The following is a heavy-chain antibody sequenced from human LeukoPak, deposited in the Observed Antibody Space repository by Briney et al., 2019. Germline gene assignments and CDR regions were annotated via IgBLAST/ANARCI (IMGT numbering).Heavy chain of an antibody. CDR3: ARLSLSSSWSLDY. V-gene: IGHV4-34*01. J-gene: IGHJ4*02. CDR1: GGSFSGYY. Sequence: SETLSLTSAVYGGSFSGYYWSWIRQPPGKGLEWIGEINHSGSTNYNPSLKSRVTISVDTSKNQFSLKLSSVTAADTAVYYCARLSLSSSWSLDYWGQGTLVTVSS. D-gene: IGHD6-13*01. CDR2: INHSGST.